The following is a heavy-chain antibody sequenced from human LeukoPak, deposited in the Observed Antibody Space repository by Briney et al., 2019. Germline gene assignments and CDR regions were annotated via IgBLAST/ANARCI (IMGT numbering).Heavy chain of an antibody. V-gene: IGHV1-8*01. CDR3: ARAPYSSSWEYFDY. D-gene: IGHD6-13*01. Sequence: ASVKVSCKASGYIFTSYNMNWVRQATGQGLEWMGWMNPNSGNTGYAQKFQGRVTMTRNTSISTAYMELSSLRSEDTAVYYCARAPYSSSWEYFDYWGQGTLVTVSS. CDR1: GYIFTSYN. J-gene: IGHJ4*02. CDR2: MNPNSGNT.